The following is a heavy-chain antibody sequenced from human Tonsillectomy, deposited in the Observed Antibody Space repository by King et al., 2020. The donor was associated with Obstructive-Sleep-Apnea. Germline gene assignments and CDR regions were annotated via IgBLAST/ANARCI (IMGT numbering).Heavy chain of an antibody. V-gene: IGHV6-1*01. D-gene: IGHD2-2*01. Sequence: VQLQQSGPGLVKPSQTLSLTCALSGDSVSTNSAAWNWIRQSPSRGLEWLGRTYYRSKWFNDYALSVKSRITINSDTSKNQFSLHLNSVTPEDTAVYYRARDRDCSRTSCYDYYYYGMDVWGQGTTVTVSS. CDR3: ARDRDCSRTSCYDYYYYGMDV. J-gene: IGHJ6*02. CDR1: GDSVSTNSAA. CDR2: TYYRSKWFN.